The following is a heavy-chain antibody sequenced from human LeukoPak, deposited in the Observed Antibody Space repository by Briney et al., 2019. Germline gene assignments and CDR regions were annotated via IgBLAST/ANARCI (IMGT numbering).Heavy chain of an antibody. CDR2: ISYDGSIK. Sequence: GGSLRLSCAASGFTFSSYGMHWVRQAPGKGLEWVAVISYDGSIKSYADSVKGRFTISRDNSRNTLYLQMNSLRAEDTAVYYCARDTKSQTAGYFDYWGQGTLVTVSS. J-gene: IGHJ4*02. CDR3: ARDTKSQTAGYFDY. CDR1: GFTFSSYG. D-gene: IGHD1-1*01. V-gene: IGHV3-30*03.